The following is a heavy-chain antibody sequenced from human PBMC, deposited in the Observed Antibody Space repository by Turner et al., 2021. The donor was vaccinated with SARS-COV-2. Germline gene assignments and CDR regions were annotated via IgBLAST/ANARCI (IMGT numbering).Heavy chain of an antibody. Sequence: EVQLVESGGGLFQPGGSMVPCCAASELTVSSNYMSWVRQAPGEGLEWVSVIYSGGSPYYADSVKGRFTISRDNSKNTLYLQMNSLRAEDTAVYYCARQLWLRGGFDYWGQGTLVTVSS. J-gene: IGHJ4*02. CDR2: IYSGGSP. V-gene: IGHV3-66*04. CDR3: ARQLWLRGGFDY. D-gene: IGHD5-18*01. CDR1: ELTVSSNY.